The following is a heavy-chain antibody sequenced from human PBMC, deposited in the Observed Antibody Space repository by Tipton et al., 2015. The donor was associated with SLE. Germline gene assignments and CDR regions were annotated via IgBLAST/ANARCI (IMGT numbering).Heavy chain of an antibody. CDR2: IYYTGST. CDR1: GASISSQY. D-gene: IGHD3-22*01. CDR3: ARDTSGYYYRFDS. J-gene: IGHJ4*02. Sequence: TLSLTCTVSGASISSQYWNWIRQPPGKGLEWIGYIYYTGSTSYNPSLKSRVNISVDMSKNQFSLNLRSVTAADTAVYYCARDTSGYYYRFDSWGQGTLVTVSS. V-gene: IGHV4-59*11.